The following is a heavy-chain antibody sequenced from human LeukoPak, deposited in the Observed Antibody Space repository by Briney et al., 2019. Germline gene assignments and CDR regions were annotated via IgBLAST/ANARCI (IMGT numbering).Heavy chain of an antibody. D-gene: IGHD3-3*01. J-gene: IGHJ5*02. V-gene: IGHV3-74*03. CDR2: IDTVGSTT. Sequence: GGSLRLSCAASGFTFSAYWVHWVRKAPGKGLVWVSRIDTVGSTTTYADSVKGRFTISRDNAKNTPHLQMSSLTADDTGVYYCARVRSGSDDWVDPWGQGTLVTVSS. CDR1: GFTFSAYW. CDR3: ARVRSGSDDWVDP.